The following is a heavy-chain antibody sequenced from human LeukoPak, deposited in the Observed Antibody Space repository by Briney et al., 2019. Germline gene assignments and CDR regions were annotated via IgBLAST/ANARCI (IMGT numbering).Heavy chain of an antibody. J-gene: IGHJ6*03. CDR3: AKGVCGGSCYYYYYYMDV. CDR2: INSGGST. Sequence: PGGSLRLACAASGFTFSTYAMTWVRQAPGKGLEWVSTINSGGSTYYADSVKGRFTISRDNAKNTVYLQMNSLRAEDTAVYYCAKGVCGGSCYYYYYYMDVWGKGTTVAVSS. D-gene: IGHD2-15*01. V-gene: IGHV3-23*01. CDR1: GFTFSTYA.